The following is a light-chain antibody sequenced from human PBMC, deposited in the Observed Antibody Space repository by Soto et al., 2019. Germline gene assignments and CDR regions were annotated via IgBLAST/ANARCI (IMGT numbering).Light chain of an antibody. V-gene: IGKV1-5*03. CDR3: QHYKTYSWT. Sequence: DIQMTQSPSTLSASVGDRVTITCRASQSISIWLAWYQQKPGNAPKLLICKASTLESGVPSRFSGSGSGTDFTLTISSLQPDDFATYYCQHYKTYSWTFGQGTKVDIK. CDR1: QSISIW. CDR2: KAS. J-gene: IGKJ1*01.